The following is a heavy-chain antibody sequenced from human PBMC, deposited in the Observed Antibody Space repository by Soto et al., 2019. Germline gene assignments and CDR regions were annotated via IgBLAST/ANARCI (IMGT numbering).Heavy chain of an antibody. D-gene: IGHD6-13*01. V-gene: IGHV4-4*02. CDR1: GGSISSSSW. J-gene: IGHJ4*02. CDR3: ARDSRAEAGNRRYYFDY. CDR2: IYHTGNT. Sequence: SETLSLTCAVSGGSISSSSWWSWVRQPPGKGLEWIGEIYHTGNTNYNPSLESRVTISVDKSKNQFSLNLNSVTAADTAVYYCARDSRAEAGNRRYYFDYWGQGTLVTVSS.